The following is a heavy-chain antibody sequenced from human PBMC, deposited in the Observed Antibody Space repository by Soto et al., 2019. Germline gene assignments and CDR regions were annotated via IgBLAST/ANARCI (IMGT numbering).Heavy chain of an antibody. J-gene: IGHJ3*02. V-gene: IGHV1-8*01. D-gene: IGHD2-2*01. CDR2: MNPNSGNT. Sequence: ASVKVSCKASGYTFTSYDINWVRQATGQGLEWMGWMNPNSGNTGYAQKFQGRVTMTRNTSISTAYMELSSLRSEDTAVYYCARVGDIVVVPAATPHDSDDAFDIWGQGTMVTVS. CDR1: GYTFTSYD. CDR3: ARVGDIVVVPAATPHDSDDAFDI.